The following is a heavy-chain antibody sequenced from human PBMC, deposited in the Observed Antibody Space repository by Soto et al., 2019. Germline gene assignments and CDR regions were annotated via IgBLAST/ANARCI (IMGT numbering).Heavy chain of an antibody. V-gene: IGHV1-3*01. J-gene: IGHJ4*01. D-gene: IGHD3-9*01. CDR1: RYSFISYG. CDR3: ARNRHVLRYFDWLSKAALFDY. CDR2: INSGNGDT. Sequence: ASVKVSCKASRYSFISYGIHWVRQAPGQRLEWMGWINSGNGDTEYSQKFQGRVTITRDTSASTAYMELSSLRSEDTAVYYCARNRHVLRYFDWLSKAALFDYWG.